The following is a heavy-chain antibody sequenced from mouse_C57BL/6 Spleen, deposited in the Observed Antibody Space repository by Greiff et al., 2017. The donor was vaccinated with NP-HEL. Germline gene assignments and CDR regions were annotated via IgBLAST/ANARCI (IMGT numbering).Heavy chain of an antibody. D-gene: IGHD2-4*01. V-gene: IGHV3-6*01. CDR3: AREGGDYDGRFAY. CDR1: GYSITSGYY. CDR2: ISYDGSN. Sequence: EVQLQQSGPGLVKPSQSLSLTCSVTGYSITSGYYWNWIRQFPGNKLEWMGYISYDGSNNYNPSLKNRISITRDTSKNQFFLKLNSVTTEDTATYYCAREGGDYDGRFAYWGQGTLVTVSA. J-gene: IGHJ3*01.